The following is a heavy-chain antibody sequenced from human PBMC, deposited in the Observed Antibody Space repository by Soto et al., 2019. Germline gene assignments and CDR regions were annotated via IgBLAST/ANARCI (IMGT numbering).Heavy chain of an antibody. CDR3: ARATYDRSTYYLDY. Sequence: QVQLQESGPGLVKPSQTLSLTCTVSGASISGGDYYWTWIRQPPGKGLEWIGSIYYTGNTYSNPSLERRLSISVDPSNNQFALRLTSVTAPDTAIYYCARATYDRSTYYLDYWGQGTLVTVSS. CDR2: IYYTGNT. V-gene: IGHV4-30-4*01. CDR1: GASISGGDYY. J-gene: IGHJ4*02. D-gene: IGHD3-22*01.